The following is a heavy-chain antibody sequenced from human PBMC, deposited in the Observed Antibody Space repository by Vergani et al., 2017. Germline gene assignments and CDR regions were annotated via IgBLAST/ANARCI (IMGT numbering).Heavy chain of an antibody. V-gene: IGHV1-2*02. CDR3: ARVGTSSTRDYFDY. CDR2: INPNSGGT. Sequence: QVQLVQSGAEVKKPGASVKVSCKASGYTFTDYFMHWVRQAPGQGLEWMGWINPNSGGTNYAQKFQGRVTMTRDTSLSTAYMELSNLRSDDTAVYYCARVGTSSTRDYFDYWGQGTLVTVSS. D-gene: IGHD2-2*01. J-gene: IGHJ4*02. CDR1: GYTFTDYF.